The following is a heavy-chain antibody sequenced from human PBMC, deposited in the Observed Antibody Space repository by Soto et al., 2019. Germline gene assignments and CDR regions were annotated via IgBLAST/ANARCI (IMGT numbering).Heavy chain of an antibody. J-gene: IGHJ4*02. CDR2: ISGSGATT. CDR1: GFIFSNYA. Sequence: SLRLSCAASGFIFSNYAMSWVRQAPGRGLEWVSAISGSGATTYYPDSVKGRFTISRDNSKNTLYLQMNNLRADDKAVYYCTKGGIPRRYNIPKVDFDYWGQGSLVTVSS. D-gene: IGHD1-1*01. CDR3: TKGGIPRRYNIPKVDFDY. V-gene: IGHV3-23*01.